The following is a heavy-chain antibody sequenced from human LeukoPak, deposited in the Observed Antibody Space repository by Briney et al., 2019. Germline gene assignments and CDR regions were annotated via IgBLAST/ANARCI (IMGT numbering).Heavy chain of an antibody. V-gene: IGHV4-59*08. CDR1: GDSINAYC. CDR3: ARRRAEGGSNGHYNWFDP. J-gene: IGHJ5*02. Sequence: SETLSLTCTVSGDSINAYCWGWIRQPPGKGLEWIGYIYFSGTTKYNPSLESRVTISVDTSKNQFSLKLSSVTAADTAVYYCARRRAEGGSNGHYNWFDPWGQGILVTVSS. D-gene: IGHD6-13*01. CDR2: IYFSGTT.